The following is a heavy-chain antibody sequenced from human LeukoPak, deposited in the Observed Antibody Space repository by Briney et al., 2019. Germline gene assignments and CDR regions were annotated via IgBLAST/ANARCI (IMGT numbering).Heavy chain of an antibody. J-gene: IGHJ6*03. CDR1: GYTFTGYY. D-gene: IGHD6-19*01. Sequence: ASVKVSCKASGYTFTGYYMHCVRHAPGQGLEWMGWINPNSGGTNYAQKFQGRVTMTRDTSISTAYMGLSRLRSDDTAVYYCARAGIAVAGYYYYYYMDVWGKGTTVTVSS. V-gene: IGHV1-2*02. CDR3: ARAGIAVAGYYYYYYMDV. CDR2: INPNSGGT.